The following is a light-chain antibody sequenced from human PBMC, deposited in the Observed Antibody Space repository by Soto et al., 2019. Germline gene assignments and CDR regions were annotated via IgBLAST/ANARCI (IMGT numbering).Light chain of an antibody. Sequence: QSALTQPPSASGSPGQSVTISCTGTSSDVGAYNYVSWYQQHPGKAPKLMIYEVTKRPSGVPHRFSGSKSGNTASLTVSGLQAEDEADYYCSSYGGSNNLVFGGGTQLTVL. CDR2: EVT. CDR1: SSDVGAYNY. CDR3: SSYGGSNNLV. J-gene: IGLJ2*01. V-gene: IGLV2-8*01.